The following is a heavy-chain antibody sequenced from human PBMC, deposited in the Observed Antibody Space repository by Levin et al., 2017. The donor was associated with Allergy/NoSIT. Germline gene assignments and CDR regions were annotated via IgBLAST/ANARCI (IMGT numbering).Heavy chain of an antibody. V-gene: IGHV3-23*01. CDR2: MVISGRGAT. CDR1: GFTFSNYA. J-gene: IGHJ5*02. D-gene: IGHD2-15*01. Sequence: PGGSLRLSCAASGFTFSNYAVAWVRQAPGKGLEWVSSMVISGRGATYYADSVEGRFNISRDNSKNTVFLQINSLRAEDTALYYCARALYPSGRPAGCDPWGQGTQVTVSS. CDR3: ARALYPSGRPAGCDP.